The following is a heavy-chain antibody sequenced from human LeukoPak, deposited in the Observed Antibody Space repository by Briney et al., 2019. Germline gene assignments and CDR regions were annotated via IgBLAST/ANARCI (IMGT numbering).Heavy chain of an antibody. Sequence: GGSLRLSCAASGFTFYDYGMTWVRQAPGKGLEWVSGINWNGGSTGYADSVKGRFTISRDNAKNSLYLQMNSLRAEDTALYYCARNHRPYYDSSGYYYYYFDYWGQGTLVTVSS. CDR2: INWNGGST. V-gene: IGHV3-20*04. J-gene: IGHJ4*02. CDR3: ARNHRPYYDSSGYYYYYFDY. CDR1: GFTFYDYG. D-gene: IGHD3-22*01.